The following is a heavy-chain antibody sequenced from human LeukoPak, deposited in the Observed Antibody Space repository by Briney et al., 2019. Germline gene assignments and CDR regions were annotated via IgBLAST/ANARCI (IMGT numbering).Heavy chain of an antibody. D-gene: IGHD4-11*01. CDR3: TRMTRGHDY. V-gene: IGHV4-34*01. Sequence: SETLSLTCAVSGVSFDDYYWSWVRQTSGKGLEWIGEINHSGYTNDNPSPKSRVTLSIDTSRKQFSLNLRSVTVADAGIYYCTRMTRGHDYWGQGTQVTVSS. J-gene: IGHJ4*02. CDR1: GVSFDDYY. CDR2: INHSGYT.